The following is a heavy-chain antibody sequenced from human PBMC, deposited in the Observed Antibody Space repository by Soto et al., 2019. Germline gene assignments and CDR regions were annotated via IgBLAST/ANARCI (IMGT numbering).Heavy chain of an antibody. CDR3: AKDRQLRSYYESAGHYND. CDR1: GFTFRNQD. Sequence: EVQLLESGGGLVQPGGSLRLTCVGSGFTFRNQDMRWVRQAPGKGLEWVSGISGRGGVTYYADSVKCRFTISRDNSKNTLYLQMNNLRANDTAVYYCAKDRQLRSYYESAGHYNDWGQGTLVTVSS. CDR2: ISGRGGVT. D-gene: IGHD3-22*01. J-gene: IGHJ4*02. V-gene: IGHV3-23*01.